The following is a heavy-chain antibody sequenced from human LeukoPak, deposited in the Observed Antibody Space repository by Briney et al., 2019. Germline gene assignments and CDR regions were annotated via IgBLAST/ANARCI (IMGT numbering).Heavy chain of an antibody. Sequence: GGSLRLSXAASGFTFSSYAMTWVRQAPGKGLEWVSAISDSGGNTYYADSVKGRFTISRDNSKNTLFLQMNSLRAEDTAIYYCAKDSGSFDYWGQGTLVTVSS. J-gene: IGHJ4*02. V-gene: IGHV3-23*01. CDR1: GFTFSSYA. CDR2: ISDSGGNT. CDR3: AKDSGSFDY.